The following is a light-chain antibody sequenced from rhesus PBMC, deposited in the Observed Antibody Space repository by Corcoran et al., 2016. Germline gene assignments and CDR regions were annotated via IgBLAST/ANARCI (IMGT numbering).Light chain of an antibody. CDR1: QSVSSR. CDR3: QQESNWALT. J-gene: IGKJ4*01. V-gene: IGKV3-17*02. CDR2: GTS. Sequence: EIVMTQSPATLSLSPGERATLSCRASQSVSSRLAWYQQKPGQAPRLLIYGTSRRVTGIPDRFSGSGSWTAFTLTISSLEPEEVSVYFCQQESNWALTFGGGTKVELK.